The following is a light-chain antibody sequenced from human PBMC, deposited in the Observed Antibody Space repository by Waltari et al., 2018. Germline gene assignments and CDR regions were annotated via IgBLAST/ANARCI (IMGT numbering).Light chain of an antibody. CDR1: ENVNNY. CDR2: KGS. Sequence: DIQMTQSPSPLSASAGDRVTITCRASENVNNYLNLYQQKPGKAPKVLIYKGSTLQSGVPSRFSGSGSGTDYTFTISSLQSEDVATYYCQHGYGAPYSFGQGTKVEIK. CDR3: QHGYGAPYS. J-gene: IGKJ2*03. V-gene: IGKV1-39*02.